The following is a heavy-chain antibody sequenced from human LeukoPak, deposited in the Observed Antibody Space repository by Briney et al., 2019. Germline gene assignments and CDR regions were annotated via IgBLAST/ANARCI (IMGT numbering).Heavy chain of an antibody. Sequence: PSETLSLICTVSGGSISSYYWSWIRQPPGKGLEWIGYIYTSGSTNYNPSLKSRVTISVDTSKNQFSLKLSSVTAADTAVYYCARHGRNWFDPWGQGTLVTVSS. CDR3: ARHGRNWFDP. CDR2: IYTSGST. J-gene: IGHJ5*02. V-gene: IGHV4-4*09. D-gene: IGHD5-24*01. CDR1: GGSISSYY.